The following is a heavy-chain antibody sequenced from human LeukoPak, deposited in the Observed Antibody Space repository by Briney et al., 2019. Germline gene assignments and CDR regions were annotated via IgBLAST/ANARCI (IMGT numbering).Heavy chain of an antibody. CDR2: IYYSGST. Sequence: SETLSLTCTVSGGSISSYYWSWIRQPPGKGLEWIGYIYYSGSTNYNPSLKSRVTISVDTSKNQFSLKLSSVTAADTAVYYCARGGGFTIFGARKANWFDPWGQGTLVTVSS. D-gene: IGHD3-3*01. V-gene: IGHV4-59*01. J-gene: IGHJ5*02. CDR1: GGSISSYY. CDR3: ARGGGFTIFGARKANWFDP.